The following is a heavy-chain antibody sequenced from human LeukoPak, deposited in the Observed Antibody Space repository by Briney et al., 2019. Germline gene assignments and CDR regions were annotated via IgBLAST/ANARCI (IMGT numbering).Heavy chain of an antibody. V-gene: IGHV3-23*01. CDR3: AKGPVDTAMDYYYYGMDV. J-gene: IGHJ6*02. D-gene: IGHD5-18*01. CDR2: ISGSGGST. Sequence: PGGSLRLSCAASGFTFSSYAMSGVRQAPGKGLEWVSAISGSGGSTYYADSVKGRFTISRDNSKNTLYLQMNSLRAEDTAVYYCAKGPVDTAMDYYYYGMDVWGQGTTVTVSS. CDR1: GFTFSSYA.